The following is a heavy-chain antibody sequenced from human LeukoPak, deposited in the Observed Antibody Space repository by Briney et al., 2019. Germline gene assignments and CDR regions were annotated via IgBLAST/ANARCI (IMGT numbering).Heavy chain of an antibody. Sequence: GGSLRLSFAASGFTFINYATNWVRQAPGKGLEWVSAISASGGSSYYADSVRDRFTISRDNSKNMLYLKMSSLRAEDTAVYYCAKEMALRIAGAGFFDFWGPGTLVTVSS. V-gene: IGHV3-23*01. CDR2: ISASGGSS. CDR1: GFTFINYA. D-gene: IGHD6-19*01. CDR3: AKEMALRIAGAGFFDF. J-gene: IGHJ4*02.